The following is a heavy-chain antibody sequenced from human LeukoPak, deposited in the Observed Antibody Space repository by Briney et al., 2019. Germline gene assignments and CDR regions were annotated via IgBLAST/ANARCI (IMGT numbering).Heavy chain of an antibody. V-gene: IGHV3-7*01. CDR3: ARAGSNWNYVY. J-gene: IGHJ4*02. CDR2: IKQDGSEK. Sequence: GGSLRLSCAASGFTFRGFLMSWVRQIPGKGLEWVANIKQDGSEKYYADALKGRFTISRDNTKNSLSLQMNSLIVEDTAVYYCARAGSNWNYVYWGQGTLVTVSS. D-gene: IGHD1-7*01. CDR1: GFTFRGFL.